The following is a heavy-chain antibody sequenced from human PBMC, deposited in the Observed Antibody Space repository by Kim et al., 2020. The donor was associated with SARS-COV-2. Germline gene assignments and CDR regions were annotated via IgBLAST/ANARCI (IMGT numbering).Heavy chain of an antibody. V-gene: IGHV3-74*01. J-gene: IGHJ4*02. CDR2: IKADGSIT. CDR3: ARGAVGSFY. D-gene: IGHD6-13*01. CDR1: GFTFSSNW. Sequence: GGSLRLSCAASGFTFSSNWMHWVRQAPGKGLVWVSRIKADGSITNYADSVKGRFTISRDNAKNTLYLQMNSLRAEDTAVYYCARGAVGSFYWGQGTLVTV.